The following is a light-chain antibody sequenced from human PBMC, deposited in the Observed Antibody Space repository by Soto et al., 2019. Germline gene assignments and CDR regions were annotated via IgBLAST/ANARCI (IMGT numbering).Light chain of an antibody. CDR2: DVS. CDR3: SSYTSSSTLYV. V-gene: IGLV2-14*01. J-gene: IGLJ1*01. Sequence: QSALTQPASVSGSPGQSITISCTGTSSGVGGYDYVSWYQQHPGKAPKLMIYDVSNRPSGVSNRFSGSKSGNMASLTISGLQAEDEADYYCSSYTSSSTLYVFGTGTKLTVL. CDR1: SSGVGGYDY.